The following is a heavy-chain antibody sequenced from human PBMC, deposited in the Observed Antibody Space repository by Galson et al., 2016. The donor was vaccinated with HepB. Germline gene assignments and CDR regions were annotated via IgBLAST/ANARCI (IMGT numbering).Heavy chain of an antibody. V-gene: IGHV3-33*01. CDR3: ARDVGAAPFDF. Sequence: SLRLSCAASGFTFSSSGMHWVRQAPGKGLEWVAVIWRDGSNENYADSVKGRFTISRDNSRNTPYLQMNSLRVEDTAVYYCARDVGAAPFDFWGQGTLVTVSS. D-gene: IGHD1-26*01. J-gene: IGHJ4*02. CDR1: GFTFSSSG. CDR2: IWRDGSNE.